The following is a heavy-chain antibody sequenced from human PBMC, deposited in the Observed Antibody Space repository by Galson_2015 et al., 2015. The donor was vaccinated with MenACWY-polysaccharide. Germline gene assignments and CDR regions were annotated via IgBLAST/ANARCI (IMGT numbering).Heavy chain of an antibody. CDR1: GFSFNDYA. J-gene: IGHJ4*02. D-gene: IGHD6-13*01. Sequence: SLRLSCAASGFSFNDYATHWVRQAPGKGLEWVSGVSWNTGSIGYADSVKGRFTISRDNAKKSLYLQMNSLRAEDTAVYYCAKDKTGGAAPERGIEYWGQGTLVTVSS. V-gene: IGHV3-9*01. CDR3: AKDKTGGAAPERGIEY. CDR2: VSWNTGSI.